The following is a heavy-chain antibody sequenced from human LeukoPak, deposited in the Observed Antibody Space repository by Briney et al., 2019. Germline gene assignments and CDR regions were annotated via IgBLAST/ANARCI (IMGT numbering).Heavy chain of an antibody. CDR2: INSDETIS. Sequence: QPGRSLRLSCAASGFTFSSYWMHWVRQVPNQGLMWVSRINSDETISEYVDSVNGRFTISRDNAKNSLFLQMNSLRVDDTATYYCARAGEMRYMDVWGKGTAVAVS. V-gene: IGHV3-74*01. D-gene: IGHD5-24*01. CDR1: GFTFSSYW. J-gene: IGHJ6*03. CDR3: ARAGEMRYMDV.